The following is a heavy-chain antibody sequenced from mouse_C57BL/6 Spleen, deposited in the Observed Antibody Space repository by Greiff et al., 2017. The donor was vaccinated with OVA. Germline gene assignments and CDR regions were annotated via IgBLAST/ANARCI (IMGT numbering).Heavy chain of an antibody. CDR2: IDPSDSYT. CDR3: ARLGNTYAMDY. V-gene: IGHV1-50*01. Sequence: QVQLQQPGAELVKPGASVKLSCKASGYTFTSYWMQWVKQRPGQGLEWIGEIDPSDSYTNYNQKFKGKATLTVDTSSSIAYMQLSSLTSEDSAVYYCARLGNTYAMDYWGQGTSVTVSS. CDR1: GYTFTSYW. J-gene: IGHJ4*01. D-gene: IGHD2-1*01.